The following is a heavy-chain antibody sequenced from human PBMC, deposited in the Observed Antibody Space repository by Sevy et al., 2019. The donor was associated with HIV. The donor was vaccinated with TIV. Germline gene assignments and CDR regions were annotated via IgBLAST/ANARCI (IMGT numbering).Heavy chain of an antibody. V-gene: IGHV1-18*01. CDR1: GYTFTSYG. Sequence: ASVKVSCKASGYTFTSYGISWVRQAPGQGLEWMGWISAYNGNTNYAQKLQGRVTMTTDTSTGTASMELRSLRSDDTAVYYCARDKYYDFWSGYYEAHYYYYGMDVWGQGTTVTVSS. J-gene: IGHJ6*02. CDR3: ARDKYYDFWSGYYEAHYYYYGMDV. D-gene: IGHD3-3*01. CDR2: ISAYNGNT.